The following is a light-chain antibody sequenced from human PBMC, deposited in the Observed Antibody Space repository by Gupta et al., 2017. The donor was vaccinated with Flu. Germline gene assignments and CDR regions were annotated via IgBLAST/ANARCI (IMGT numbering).Light chain of an antibody. CDR2: KAS. J-gene: IGKJ4*01. V-gene: IGKV1-5*03. CDR3: QQYDSYSLT. Sequence: PSTLSAYVGDRVTITCRASQSLSSWLAWYQQKPRKAPNLLIYKASNLESGVPSRFSGSGSGTEFTHTISSLQPDDFATYYCQQYDSYSLTFGGGTKVEI. CDR1: QSLSSW.